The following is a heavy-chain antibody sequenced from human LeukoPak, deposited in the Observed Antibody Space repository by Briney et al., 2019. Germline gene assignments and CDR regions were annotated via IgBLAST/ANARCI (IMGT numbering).Heavy chain of an antibody. CDR3: ARDVGMGCSNNWFDP. D-gene: IGHD2-15*01. Sequence: ASVKVSCKASGYTFTGYYMHWVRQAPGQGLEWMGWINPNSGGTNYAQKFQGRVTMTRDTSISTAYMELSRLRSDDTAVYYCARDVGMGCSNNWFDPWGQGTLVTVSS. CDR1: GYTFTGYY. V-gene: IGHV1-2*02. CDR2: INPNSGGT. J-gene: IGHJ5*02.